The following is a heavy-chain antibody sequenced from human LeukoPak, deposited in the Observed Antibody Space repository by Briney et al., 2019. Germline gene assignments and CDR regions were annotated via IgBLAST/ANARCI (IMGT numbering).Heavy chain of an antibody. V-gene: IGHV3-53*01. D-gene: IGHD6-13*01. CDR2: IYGGGST. J-gene: IGHJ4*02. CDR1: GFTVSSNY. Sequence: GGSLRLSCAASGFTVSSNYMSWVRQAPGKGLEWVSVIYGGGSTYYADSVKGRFTISRDNSKSTLYLQMNSLRAEDTAVYYCARADSSSWRVYWGQGTLVTVSS. CDR3: ARADSSSWRVY.